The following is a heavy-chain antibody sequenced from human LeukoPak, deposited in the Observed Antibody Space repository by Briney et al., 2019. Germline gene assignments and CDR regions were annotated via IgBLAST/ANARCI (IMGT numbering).Heavy chain of an antibody. Sequence: SETLSLTCAVYGGSFSGYYWSWIRQPPGKGLEWIGEINHSGSTNYNPSLKSRVTISVDTSKNQFSLKLSSVTAADTAVYYCAREPRTPTDSAGEGGFDYWGQGTLVTVSS. J-gene: IGHJ4*02. CDR2: INHSGST. CDR3: AREPRTPTDSAGEGGFDY. V-gene: IGHV4-34*01. D-gene: IGHD3-10*01. CDR1: GGSFSGYY.